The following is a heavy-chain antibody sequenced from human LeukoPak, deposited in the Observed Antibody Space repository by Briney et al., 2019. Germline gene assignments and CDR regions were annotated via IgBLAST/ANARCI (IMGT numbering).Heavy chain of an antibody. CDR3: APASQCQLLYEGHYFDY. J-gene: IGHJ4*02. D-gene: IGHD2-2*02. V-gene: IGHV3-23*01. CDR1: GFTFSSYA. CDR2: ICGSGGST. Sequence: GGSLRLSCAASGFTFSSYAMSWVRQAPGKGLEWASAICGSGGSTYYADSVKGRFTISRDNSKNTLYLQMNSLRAEDTAVYYCAPASQCQLLYEGHYFDYWGQGTLVTVSS.